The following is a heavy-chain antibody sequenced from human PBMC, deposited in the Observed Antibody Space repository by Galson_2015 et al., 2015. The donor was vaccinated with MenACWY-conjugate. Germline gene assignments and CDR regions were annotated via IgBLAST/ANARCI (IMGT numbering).Heavy chain of an antibody. V-gene: IGHV3-74*01. D-gene: IGHD1-26*01. Sequence: SLRLSCAASRFIFNTYWMHWVRQAPGKGLVWVSRINPGGSSTTYADSVKDRFTISRDNAKYTLYLQMNSLRPEDTAVFYCAKSRGASFYFDSWGQGTLVTVSS. CDR3: AKSRGASFYFDS. J-gene: IGHJ4*02. CDR1: RFIFNTYW. CDR2: INPGGSST.